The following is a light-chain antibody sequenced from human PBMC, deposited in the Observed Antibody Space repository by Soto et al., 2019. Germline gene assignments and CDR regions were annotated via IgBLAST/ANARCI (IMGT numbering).Light chain of an antibody. CDR1: QSVDSAF. J-gene: IGKJ1*01. CDR3: QEYASSLT. V-gene: IGKV3-20*01. CDR2: GAS. Sequence: EIVLTQSPGSLSLSLGERATLSCRASQSVDSAFFAWYQQKPGQPPRLLMYGASRRATGIPDRFSGSGSGTDFTLTISRLEPEDFAVYYCQEYASSLTFGQGTKVEI.